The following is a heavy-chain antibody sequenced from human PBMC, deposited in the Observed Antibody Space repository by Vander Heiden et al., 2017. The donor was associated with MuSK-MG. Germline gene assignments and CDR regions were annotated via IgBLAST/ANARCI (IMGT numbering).Heavy chain of an antibody. CDR2: ISGSGGST. V-gene: IGHV3-23*01. D-gene: IGHD5-18*01. CDR1: GFPFSSYA. Sequence: EVPLLASGGGLVQPGGSLRLPCAASGFPFSSYAMSCVRQAPGKGLEWVSAISGSGGSTYYADSVKGRFTISRDNSKNTLYLQMNSLRAEDTAVYYCAKGGYSSHFDYWGQGTLVTVSS. J-gene: IGHJ4*02. CDR3: AKGGYSSHFDY.